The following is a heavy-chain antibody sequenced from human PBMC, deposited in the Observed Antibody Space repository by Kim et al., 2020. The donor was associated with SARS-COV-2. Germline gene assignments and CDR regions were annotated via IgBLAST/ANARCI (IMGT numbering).Heavy chain of an antibody. J-gene: IGHJ4*02. CDR1: GFTFSSYS. D-gene: IGHD6-19*01. V-gene: IGHV3-48*02. CDR3: ARVGSLGIAVAGPLDY. CDR2: SSSSGSSFI. Sequence: GGSLRLSCAASGFTFSSYSMNWVRQAPGKGLEWVSYSSSSGSSFIYYADSVKGRFTISRDNAKNSLYLQMNSLRDDDTAVYYCARVGSLGIAVAGPLDYWGQGTLVNVSS.